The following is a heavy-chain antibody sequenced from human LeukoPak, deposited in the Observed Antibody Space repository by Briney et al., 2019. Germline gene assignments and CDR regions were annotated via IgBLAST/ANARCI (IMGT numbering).Heavy chain of an antibody. CDR1: GGSFSGYY. J-gene: IGHJ4*02. CDR2: INHSGST. Sequence: SETLSLTCAVYGGSFSGYYWSWIRQPPGKGLEWIGEINHSGSTNYNPSLKSRVTISVDTSKNQFSLKLSSVTAADTAVYYCARGAESATRDLDFWGQGTLVTVSS. V-gene: IGHV4-34*01. D-gene: IGHD2-15*01. CDR3: ARGAESATRDLDF.